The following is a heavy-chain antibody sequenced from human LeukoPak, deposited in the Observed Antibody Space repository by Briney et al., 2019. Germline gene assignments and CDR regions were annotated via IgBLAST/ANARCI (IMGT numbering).Heavy chain of an antibody. J-gene: IGHJ4*02. CDR3: ARDFSWGVDY. V-gene: IGHV1-2*02. CDR2: INGNSGAT. CDR1: GFTLTGHY. Sequence: ASVKVSCKASGFTLTGHYMHWVRQAPGQGLEWMGWINGNSGATNYARNFQDRVTLTRDTSLSTVYLELSRLRIDDTAVYYCARDFSWGVDYWGQGTLVTVSS. D-gene: IGHD3-16*01.